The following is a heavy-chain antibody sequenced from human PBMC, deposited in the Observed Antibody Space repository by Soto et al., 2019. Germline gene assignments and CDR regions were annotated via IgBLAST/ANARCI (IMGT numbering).Heavy chain of an antibody. CDR3: ARGSAFIGLDY. D-gene: IGHD1-26*01. Sequence: PGGSLRLSCGSSGFTFYTYWMNWVRQAPGMGLEWVANIKSDGSEKYYVDSVKGRFTISRDNTKNSLYLQMNSLRAEDTAIYYCARGSAFIGLDYWGQGTPVTVSS. V-gene: IGHV3-7*01. CDR2: IKSDGSEK. J-gene: IGHJ4*02. CDR1: GFTFYTYW.